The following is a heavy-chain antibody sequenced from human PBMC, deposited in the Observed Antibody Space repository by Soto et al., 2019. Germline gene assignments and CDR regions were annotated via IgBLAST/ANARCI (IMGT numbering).Heavy chain of an antibody. CDR2: ISAYNGNT. CDR1: GYTFTSYG. Sequence: ASVKVSCKASGYTFTSYGISWVRQAPGQGLEGMGGISAYNGNTNYAQKLQGRVTMTTDTSTSTAYMELRSLRSDDTAVYYCARNQNPYCTNGVCYYYGMDVWGQGTTVTVSS. V-gene: IGHV1-18*01. J-gene: IGHJ6*02. D-gene: IGHD2-8*01. CDR3: ARNQNPYCTNGVCYYYGMDV.